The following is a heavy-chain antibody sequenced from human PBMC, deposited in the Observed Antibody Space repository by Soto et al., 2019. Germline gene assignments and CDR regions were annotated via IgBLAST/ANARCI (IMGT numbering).Heavy chain of an antibody. Sequence: SETLSLTCAFYGGSFSGYYWSWSRQPPGKGLEWIGEINHSGSTNYNPSLKSRVTISVDTSKNQFSLKLSSVTAADTAVYYCARESDYIFDYWGQGTLVIVSS. J-gene: IGHJ4*02. CDR1: GGSFSGYY. CDR2: INHSGST. V-gene: IGHV4-34*01. CDR3: ARESDYIFDY. D-gene: IGHD4-17*01.